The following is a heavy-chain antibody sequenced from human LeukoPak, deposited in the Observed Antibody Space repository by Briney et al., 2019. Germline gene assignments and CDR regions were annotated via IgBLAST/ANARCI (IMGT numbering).Heavy chain of an antibody. V-gene: IGHV3-20*04. CDR1: GFTFDDYG. J-gene: IGHJ4*02. Sequence: GGSLRLSCAASGFTFDDYGMTWVRQAPGKGLEWVSGINWNGGSTGYADSVKGRFTISRDNAKNSLYLQMNSLRAEDTAVYYCARDLGYSSGPNYWGQGTRVTVSS. CDR2: INWNGGST. D-gene: IGHD6-19*01. CDR3: ARDLGYSSGPNY.